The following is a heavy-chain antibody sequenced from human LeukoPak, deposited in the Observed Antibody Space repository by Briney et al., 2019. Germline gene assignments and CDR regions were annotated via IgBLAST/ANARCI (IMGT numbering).Heavy chain of an antibody. CDR2: IKEDGSQK. CDR3: ATFWGSLESDYLRDAMDV. D-gene: IGHD4-17*01. CDR1: GFTFRTYW. Sequence: AGGSLRLSCVGSGFTFRTYWMTWVRQAPGKGLEWVATIKEDGSQKDHVDSVKGRFTISRDNAKNSLYLQMNSLRAEDTAVYYCATFWGSLESDYLRDAMDVWGQGTTVTVSS. J-gene: IGHJ6*02. V-gene: IGHV3-7*01.